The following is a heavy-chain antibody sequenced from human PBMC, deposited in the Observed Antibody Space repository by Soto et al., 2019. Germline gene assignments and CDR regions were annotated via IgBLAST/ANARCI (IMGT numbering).Heavy chain of an antibody. CDR2: IWYDGSNK. CDR3: ARDYHSMTIWAGELAGFDY. D-gene: IGHD3-10*01. V-gene: IGHV3-33*01. Sequence: GGSLRLSCAASGFTFSSYGMHWVRQAPGKGLEWVAVIWYDGSNKYYADSVKGRFTISRDNSKNTLYLQMNSLRAEDTAVYYCARDYHSMTIWAGELAGFDYWGQGTLVTVSS. CDR1: GFTFSSYG. J-gene: IGHJ4*02.